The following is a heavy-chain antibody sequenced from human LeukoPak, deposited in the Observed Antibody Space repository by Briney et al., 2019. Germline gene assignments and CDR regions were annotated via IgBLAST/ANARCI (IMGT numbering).Heavy chain of an antibody. D-gene: IGHD6-25*01. Sequence: GGSLRLSCAASGFTFSSYWMSWVRQAPGKGLEWVANIKQDGSEKYYVDSVKGRFTISRDNAKNSLYLQMNSLRAEDTAVYYCARDGEVPWEAALDYWGQGTLVTVSS. CDR2: IKQDGSEK. J-gene: IGHJ4*02. CDR3: ARDGEVPWEAALDY. V-gene: IGHV3-7*01. CDR1: GFTFSSYW.